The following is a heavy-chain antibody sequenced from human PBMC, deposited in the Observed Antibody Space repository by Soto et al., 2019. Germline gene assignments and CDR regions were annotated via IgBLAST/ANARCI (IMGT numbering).Heavy chain of an antibody. J-gene: IGHJ5*02. V-gene: IGHV3-74*01. D-gene: IGHD6-13*01. Sequence: EVQLVESGGGLVQPGGSLRLSCAASGFTFSSYWMHWVRQAPGKGLVWVSRINSDGSSTNYADSVKGRFTISRDNAKNTLYLQMNSLRAEDTAVYYCARDLRFSSSWFLIGWFDPWGQGTRVTVSS. CDR2: INSDGSST. CDR3: ARDLRFSSSWFLIGWFDP. CDR1: GFTFSSYW.